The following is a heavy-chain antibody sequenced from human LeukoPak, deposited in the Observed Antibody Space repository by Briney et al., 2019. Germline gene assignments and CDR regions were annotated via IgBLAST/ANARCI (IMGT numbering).Heavy chain of an antibody. J-gene: IGHJ5*02. CDR2: IYHSGST. Sequence: PSETLSLTCTVSGYSISSGYYWGWIRQPPGKGLEWIGSIYHSGSTYYNPSLKSRVTISVDTSKNQFSLKLSSVTAADTAVYYCARDLYYYGSGSNWFDPWGQGTLVTVSS. CDR1: GYSISSGYY. CDR3: ARDLYYYGSGSNWFDP. V-gene: IGHV4-38-2*02. D-gene: IGHD3-10*01.